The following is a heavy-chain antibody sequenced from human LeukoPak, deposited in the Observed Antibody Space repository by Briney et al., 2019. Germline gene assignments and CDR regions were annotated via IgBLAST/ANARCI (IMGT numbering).Heavy chain of an antibody. CDR3: ARHTGSLYDFWSGYIDY. V-gene: IGHV1-18*01. J-gene: IGHJ4*02. D-gene: IGHD3-3*01. Sequence: ASVKVSCKASGYTFTTSDINWVRQAPGQGLQWMGWISAYNGNTNYAQKLQGRVTMTTDTSTRTAYMELRSLRSDDTAVYYCARHTGSLYDFWSGYIDYWGQGTLVTVSS. CDR2: ISAYNGNT. CDR1: GYTFTTSD.